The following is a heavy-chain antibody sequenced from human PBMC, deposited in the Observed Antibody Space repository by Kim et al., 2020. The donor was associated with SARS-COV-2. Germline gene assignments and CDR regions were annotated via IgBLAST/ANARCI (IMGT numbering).Heavy chain of an antibody. CDR1: GGTFSSYA. CDR3: ASPGIYGDQTFDY. V-gene: IGHV1-69*13. J-gene: IGHJ4*02. D-gene: IGHD4-17*01. CDR2: IIPIFGTA. Sequence: SVKVSCKASGGTFSSYAISWVRQAPGQGLEWMGGIIPIFGTANYAQKFQGRVTITADESTSTAYMELSSLRSEDTAVYYCASPGIYGDQTFDYWGQGTLVTVSS.